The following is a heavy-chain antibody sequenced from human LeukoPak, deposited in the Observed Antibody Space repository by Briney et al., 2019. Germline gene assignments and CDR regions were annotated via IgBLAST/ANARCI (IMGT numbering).Heavy chain of an antibody. J-gene: IGHJ1*01. CDR2: ISGSGGST. Sequence: GGSLRLSCAASGFTFSSYAMSWVRQAPGKGLEWVSAISGSGGSTYYADSVKGRFTISRDNSKNSLYLQMNSLRAEDTAVYYCASSSLEAVAGAYFQHWGQGTLVTVSS. D-gene: IGHD6-19*01. V-gene: IGHV3-23*01. CDR3: ASSSLEAVAGAYFQH. CDR1: GFTFSSYA.